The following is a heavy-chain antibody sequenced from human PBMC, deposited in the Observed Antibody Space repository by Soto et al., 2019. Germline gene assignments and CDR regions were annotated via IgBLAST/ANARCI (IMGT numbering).Heavy chain of an antibody. CDR2: IYYSGST. CDR1: GGSISSGDYY. Sequence: SETLSLTCTVSGGSISSGDYYGSWILQHPGKGLEWIGYIYYSGSTYYNPSLKSRVSLSIDTSKNQFSLKLSSVTAADTAVYYCARGTRSGYDLRGWFDPWGQGTLVTVSS. D-gene: IGHD5-12*01. CDR3: ARGTRSGYDLRGWFDP. V-gene: IGHV4-31*03. J-gene: IGHJ5*02.